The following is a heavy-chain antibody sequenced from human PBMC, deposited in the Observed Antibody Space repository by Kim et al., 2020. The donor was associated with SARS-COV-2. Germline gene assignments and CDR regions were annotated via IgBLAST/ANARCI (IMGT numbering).Heavy chain of an antibody. D-gene: IGHD3-3*01. Sequence: GGSLRLSCAASGFTFSSYGMHWVRQAPGKGLEWVAVIWYDGSNKYYADSVKGRFTISRDNSKNTLYLQMNSLRAEDTAVYYCARDHDFGVVTPSNTPEDENHNYYYYGMDVWGQGTTVTVSS. CDR2: IWYDGSNK. J-gene: IGHJ6*02. V-gene: IGHV3-33*01. CDR1: GFTFSSYG. CDR3: ARDHDFGVVTPSNTPEDENHNYYYYGMDV.